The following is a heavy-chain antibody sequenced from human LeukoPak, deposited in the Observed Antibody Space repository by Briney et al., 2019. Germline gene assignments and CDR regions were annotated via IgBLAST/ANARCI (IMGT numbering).Heavy chain of an antibody. J-gene: IGHJ2*01. CDR1: GFPFGGYV. D-gene: IGHD2-21*02. V-gene: IGHV3-9*01. CDR2: ISWNSGDI. Sequence: GGSLRLSCAASGFPFGGYVLHWVRQAPGKGLEWVASISWNSGDIVHADSVKGRFTISRDNAKNSLYLQMDSLRTEDTALYYCVKSGGYATAIRYFDLWGRGTLVTVSS. CDR3: VKSGGYATAIRYFDL.